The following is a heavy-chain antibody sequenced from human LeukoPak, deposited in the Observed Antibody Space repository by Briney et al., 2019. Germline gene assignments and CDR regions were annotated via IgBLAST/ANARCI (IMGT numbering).Heavy chain of an antibody. CDR2: ISSSSSTI. V-gene: IGHV3-48*01. Sequence: PGGSLRLSCAASGFTFSSYSMNWVRQAPGKGLEWVSYISSSSSTIYYADSVKGRFTISRDNAKSSLYLQMNSLRAEDTAVYYCARNGIAAADDAFDIWGQGTMVTVSS. CDR3: ARNGIAAADDAFDI. D-gene: IGHD6-13*01. CDR1: GFTFSSYS. J-gene: IGHJ3*02.